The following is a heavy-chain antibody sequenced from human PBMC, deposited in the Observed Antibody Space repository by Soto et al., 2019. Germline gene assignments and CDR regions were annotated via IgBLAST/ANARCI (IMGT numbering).Heavy chain of an antibody. J-gene: IGHJ4*02. Sequence: QVQLVESGGGVVQPGRSLRLSCAASGFTFSSYCMHWVRQAPGKGLEWVAVTWYDGRINYYADSGKGRFTISRDNSKNTLYLQMNSLRAEDTAVYYCARDFRPTAIHQINNSVDYWGQGTLVTVSS. V-gene: IGHV3-33*01. D-gene: IGHD1-1*01. CDR1: GFTFSSYC. CDR3: ARDFRPTAIHQINNSVDY. CDR2: TWYDGRIN.